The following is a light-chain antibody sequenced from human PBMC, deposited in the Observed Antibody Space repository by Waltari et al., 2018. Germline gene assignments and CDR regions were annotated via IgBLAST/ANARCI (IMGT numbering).Light chain of an antibody. V-gene: IGKV3-15*01. J-gene: IGKJ4*01. Sequence: EIVMTQSPATLSVSPGERATLPCRASRNINHNLAWYHQIPGQAPRLPIYGASTRATGIPARFRGSGSGTEFTLTISSLQSEDFAVYYCQHFHSWPLTFGGGTKVEIK. CDR2: GAS. CDR1: RNINHN. CDR3: QHFHSWPLT.